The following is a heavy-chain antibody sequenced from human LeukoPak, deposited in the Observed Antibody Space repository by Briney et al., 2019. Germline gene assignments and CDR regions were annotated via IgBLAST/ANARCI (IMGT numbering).Heavy chain of an antibody. CDR2: IYYSGST. D-gene: IGHD3-16*02. V-gene: IGHV4-59*01. J-gene: IGHJ4*02. Sequence: SETLSLTCTVSGGSISSYYWSWIRQPPGKGLEWIGYIYYSGSTNYNSSLKSRVTISVDTSKNQFSLKLSSVTAADTAVYYCARALYDDYVWGSYRYFDYWGQGTLVTVSS. CDR3: ARALYDDYVWGSYRYFDY. CDR1: GGSISSYY.